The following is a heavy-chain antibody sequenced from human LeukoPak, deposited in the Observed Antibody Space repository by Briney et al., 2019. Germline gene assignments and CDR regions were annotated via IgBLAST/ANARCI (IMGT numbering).Heavy chain of an antibody. CDR2: ISAYNGNT. CDR1: GYTFTSYG. V-gene: IGHV1-18*01. CDR3: ATINYGAFDI. D-gene: IGHD5-24*01. Sequence: ASVTVSCKASGYTFTSYGISWVRQAPGQGLEWMGWISAYNGNTNYAQKPQGRVTMTTDTSTSTAYMELRSLRSDDTAVYYCATINYGAFDIWGQGTMVTVSS. J-gene: IGHJ3*02.